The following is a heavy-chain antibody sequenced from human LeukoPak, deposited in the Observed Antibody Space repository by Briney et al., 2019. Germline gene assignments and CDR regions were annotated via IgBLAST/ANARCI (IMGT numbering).Heavy chain of an antibody. J-gene: IGHJ6*03. Sequence: GASVKVSCKASGYTFTGYYMHWVRQAPGQGLEWMGWINPNSGGTNYAQKFQGRVTMTRDTSISTAYMELSRLRSDDTAVYYCARGPGTTGGEYYYYYYMDVWGKGTTVTVSS. CDR3: ARGPGTTGGEYYYYYYMDV. V-gene: IGHV1-2*02. CDR1: GYTFTGYY. D-gene: IGHD1-7*01. CDR2: INPNSGGT.